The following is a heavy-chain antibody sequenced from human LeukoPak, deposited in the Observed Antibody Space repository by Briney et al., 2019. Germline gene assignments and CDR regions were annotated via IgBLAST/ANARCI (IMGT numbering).Heavy chain of an antibody. D-gene: IGHD1-26*01. J-gene: IGHJ5*02. Sequence: ASVKVSCKASGYTFINHWMHWVRQAPGQGLEWVGLINPTGTRTLYAQKFQGRITLTRDMSTTTDYMELSSLTSEDTAVYYCARDNSVGGIAWWFDPWGQGTLVTVSS. CDR2: INPTGTRT. CDR1: GYTFINHW. CDR3: ARDNSVGGIAWWFDP. V-gene: IGHV1-46*01.